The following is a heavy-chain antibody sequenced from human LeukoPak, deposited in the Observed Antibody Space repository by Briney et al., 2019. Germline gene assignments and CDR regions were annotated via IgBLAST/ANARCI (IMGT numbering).Heavy chain of an antibody. CDR2: ISSSSSYI. Sequence: PGGSLRLSCAASGFTFNKYNMNWVRQAAGKGLEWVSSISSSSSYIYYADSVKGRFTISRDNAKNSLYLQMNSLGAEDTAVYYCATMPPSGAHNSLDHWGQGTLVTVSS. CDR1: GFTFNKYN. V-gene: IGHV3-21*01. J-gene: IGHJ4*02. CDR3: ATMPPSGAHNSLDH. D-gene: IGHD2-2*01.